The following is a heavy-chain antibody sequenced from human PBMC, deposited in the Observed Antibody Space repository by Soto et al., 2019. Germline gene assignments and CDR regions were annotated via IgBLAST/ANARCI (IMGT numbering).Heavy chain of an antibody. CDR1: GYTFTDDQ. J-gene: IGHJ4*02. V-gene: IGHV1-2*02. Sequence: QVQLVQSGAEVKKPGASVKVSCKASGYTFTDDQMHWVRQAPGQGLEWMAWINPKSGDTNYAQKFRGRVTLTRDTSISTAYMELSRLRSDDTAVYYGTIARTTDVFHYWGQGTLVTVSS. D-gene: IGHD2-2*01. CDR3: TIARTTDVFHY. CDR2: INPKSGDT.